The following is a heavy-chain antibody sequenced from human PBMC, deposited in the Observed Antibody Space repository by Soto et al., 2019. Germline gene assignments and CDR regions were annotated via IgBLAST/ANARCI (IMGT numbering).Heavy chain of an antibody. D-gene: IGHD4-17*01. Sequence: TLSLTCAVSEGSFSTGAYSSDWIRQPQVTGLERIGYIYTPGSTYYRSSLKSRVTISADRSKNQFSLQMTSVTAADTAVYYCARGNDYGGVSFDYWGQGLLVTVSS. CDR3: ARGNDYGGVSFDY. J-gene: IGHJ4*02. V-gene: IGHV4-30-2*01. CDR2: IYTPGST. CDR1: EGSFSTGAYS.